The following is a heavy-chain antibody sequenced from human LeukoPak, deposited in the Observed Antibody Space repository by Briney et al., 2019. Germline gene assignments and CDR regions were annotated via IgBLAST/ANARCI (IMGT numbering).Heavy chain of an antibody. D-gene: IGHD3-22*01. CDR3: ARYYDSSGCFDY. CDR2: IYYSGST. CDR1: GDSISYFY. Sequence: ASETLSLTCSVSGDSISYFYWSWIRQAAGKGLEWIGSIYYSGSTYYNPSLKSRVTISVDTSKNQFSLKLSSVTAADTAVYYCARYYDSSGCFDYWGQGTLVTVSS. J-gene: IGHJ4*02. V-gene: IGHV4-4*07.